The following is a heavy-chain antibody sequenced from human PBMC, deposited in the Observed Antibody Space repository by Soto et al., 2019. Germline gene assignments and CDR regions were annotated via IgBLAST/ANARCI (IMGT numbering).Heavy chain of an antibody. CDR1: GGSVNTYY. Sequence: QVQLQESGPGLVKPSETLSLTCTVSGGSVNTYYWSWIWQPPGKGLEWVGYISYSGSTNYNPSLKSRVTIPIDTSNHQFSLKRSSVTAADTALYYCASTRGEGYRYTWDYWGQGTLVTVSP. CDR3: ASTRGEGYRYTWDY. CDR2: ISYSGST. D-gene: IGHD3-16*02. V-gene: IGHV4-59*02. J-gene: IGHJ4*02.